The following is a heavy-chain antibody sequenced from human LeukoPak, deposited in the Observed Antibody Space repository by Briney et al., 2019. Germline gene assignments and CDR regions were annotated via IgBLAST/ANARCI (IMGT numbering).Heavy chain of an antibody. Sequence: ASVKVSCKASGYTSTSYYMHWVRQAPGQGLEWMGIINPSGGSTSYAQKFQGRVTMTRDTSTGTAYLELSSLRSEDSAVYYCVRTPPNWGADSWGQGTLVTVSS. CDR1: GYTSTSYY. CDR2: INPSGGST. D-gene: IGHD7-27*01. CDR3: VRTPPNWGADS. V-gene: IGHV1-46*01. J-gene: IGHJ4*02.